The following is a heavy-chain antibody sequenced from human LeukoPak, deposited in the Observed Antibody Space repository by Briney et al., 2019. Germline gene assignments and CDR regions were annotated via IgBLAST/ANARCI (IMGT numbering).Heavy chain of an antibody. Sequence: SVKVSCKASGGRFGNYALNWVRQAPGQRFEWMGAITPLYGASNYVQKFQGRLTIVADESTGTGYMELRSLASEDTAVYYCAADSHTSGFDYWAQGTLVTVSS. J-gene: IGHJ4*02. CDR3: AADSHTSGFDY. D-gene: IGHD1-1*01. CDR2: ITPLYGAS. CDR1: GGRFGNYA. V-gene: IGHV1-69*13.